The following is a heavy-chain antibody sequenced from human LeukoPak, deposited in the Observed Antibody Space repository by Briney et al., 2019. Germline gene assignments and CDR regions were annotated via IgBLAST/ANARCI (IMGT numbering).Heavy chain of an antibody. D-gene: IGHD5-18*01. CDR3: ARVKSGYSYGPHYYYYYYMDV. V-gene: IGHV3-23*01. Sequence: QPGGSLRLSCAASGFTFSRYGMSWVRQAPGKGLEWVSAISGSGGRTYYADSVKGRFTISRDNSKNTLYLQMNSLRAEDTAVYYCARVKSGYSYGPHYYYYYYMDVWGKGTTVTVSS. CDR2: ISGSGGRT. J-gene: IGHJ6*03. CDR1: GFTFSRYG.